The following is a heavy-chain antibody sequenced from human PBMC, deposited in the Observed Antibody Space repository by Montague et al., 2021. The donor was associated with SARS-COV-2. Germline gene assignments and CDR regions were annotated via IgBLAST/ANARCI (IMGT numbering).Heavy chain of an antibody. J-gene: IGHJ6*02. Sequence: SLRLSCAASLFTFSNYAMHWVRQAPGKGLEWVALISYDGSNKYYADSVKGRFAISRDNSKNTLYLQMNSLRAEDTGLYYCEREWDDITRPAHYGMDFWGQGTTVTVSS. CDR3: EREWDDITRPAHYGMDF. CDR1: LFTFSNYA. CDR2: ISYDGSNK. D-gene: IGHD3-16*01. V-gene: IGHV3-30*09.